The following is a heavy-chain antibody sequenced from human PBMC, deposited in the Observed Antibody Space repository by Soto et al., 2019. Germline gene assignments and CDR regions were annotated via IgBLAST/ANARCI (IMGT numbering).Heavy chain of an antibody. Sequence: ASVKVSCKASGYTFTSYGISWVRQAPGQGLEWMGWISAYNGNTNYAQKLQGRVTMTTDTSTSTAYMELRSLRSDDTAMYYCARDPKIAVAGRSDAFDIWGQGTMVTVS. CDR1: GYTFTSYG. CDR3: ARDPKIAVAGRSDAFDI. D-gene: IGHD6-19*01. J-gene: IGHJ3*02. V-gene: IGHV1-18*01. CDR2: ISAYNGNT.